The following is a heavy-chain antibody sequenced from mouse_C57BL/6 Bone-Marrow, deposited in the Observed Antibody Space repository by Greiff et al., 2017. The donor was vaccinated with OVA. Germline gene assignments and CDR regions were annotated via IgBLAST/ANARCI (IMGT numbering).Heavy chain of an antibody. J-gene: IGHJ2*01. CDR2: IDPSDSYT. V-gene: IGHV1-59*01. CDR3: AREKTTGVVEGYFDY. CDR1: GYTFTSYW. D-gene: IGHD1-1*01. Sequence: QVQLQQPGAELVRPGTSVKLSCKASGYTFTSYWMHWVKQRPGQGLEWIGVIDPSDSYTNYNQKFKGKATLTVDTSSSTAYMQLSSLTSEDSAVYYGAREKTTGVVEGYFDYWGQGTTLTVSS.